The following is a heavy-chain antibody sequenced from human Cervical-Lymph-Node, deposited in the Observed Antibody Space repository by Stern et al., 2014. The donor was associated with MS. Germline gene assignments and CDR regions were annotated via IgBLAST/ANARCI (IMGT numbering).Heavy chain of an antibody. V-gene: IGHV4-59*02. J-gene: IGHJ5*01. Sequence: QVQLQESGPGLVKPSETVSLTCAVSGGSVSSKYWNWIRQPPGKGLEWIGYIYSDGSTNYKPSLKSRVGISLDTSTNQFSLSLTSVTAADTAVYYCARVTGRGTRQNWFDSWGQGTLVTVSS. D-gene: IGHD1-26*01. CDR1: GGSVSSKY. CDR3: ARVTGRGTRQNWFDS. CDR2: IYSDGST.